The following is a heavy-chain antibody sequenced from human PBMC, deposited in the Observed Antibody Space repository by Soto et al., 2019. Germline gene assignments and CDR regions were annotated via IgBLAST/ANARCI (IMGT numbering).Heavy chain of an antibody. CDR1: GYTFTSYG. CDR3: AIPAGCSSTSCYEYFQH. D-gene: IGHD2-2*01. V-gene: IGHV1-18*01. CDR2: ISAYNGNT. Sequence: ASVKVSCKASGYTFTSYGISWVRQAPGQGLEWMGWISAYNGNTNYAQKLQGRVTMITDTSTSTAYMELRSLRSDDTAVYYCAIPAGCSSTSCYEYFQHWGQGTLVTVSS. J-gene: IGHJ1*01.